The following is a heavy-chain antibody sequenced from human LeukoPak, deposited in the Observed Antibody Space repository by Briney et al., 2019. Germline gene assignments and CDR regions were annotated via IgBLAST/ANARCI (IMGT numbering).Heavy chain of an antibody. V-gene: IGHV1-46*02. Sequence: ASVKVSCKASGYTFNSSYMHWVRQAPGQGLEWMGIINPSDDSARYAQKFQGRVTMTKDTSTNTVYMHLSSLSSDDTAVYYCARAYYESSAYRHAVYFDYWGQGTLVTVSS. CDR1: GYTFNSSY. D-gene: IGHD3-22*01. CDR3: ARAYYESSAYRHAVYFDY. CDR2: INPSDDSA. J-gene: IGHJ4*02.